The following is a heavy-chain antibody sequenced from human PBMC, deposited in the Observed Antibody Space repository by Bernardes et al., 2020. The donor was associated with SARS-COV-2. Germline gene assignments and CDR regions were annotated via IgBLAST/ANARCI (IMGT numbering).Heavy chain of an antibody. V-gene: IGHV1-8*01. Sequence: ASVKVSCKASGYTFISYDINWVRQATGQGLELMGWMNPNTVCPGYAPKFQGRVTMTRNTSINTAYMELSSLRPDDTAVYYCARRGDDHGSGTQHVAGYWGEGTMVTVS. CDR2: MNPNTVCP. D-gene: IGHD3-10*01. CDR1: GYTFISYD. J-gene: IGHJ4*02. CDR3: ARRGDDHGSGTQHVAGY.